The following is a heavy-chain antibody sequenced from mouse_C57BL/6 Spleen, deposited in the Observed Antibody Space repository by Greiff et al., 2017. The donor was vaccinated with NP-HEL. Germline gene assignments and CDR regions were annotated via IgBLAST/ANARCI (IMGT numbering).Heavy chain of an antibody. CDR1: GYTFTDYY. CDR3: ANRGYGSSFAY. Sequence: VQLQQSGPELVKPGASVKISCKASGYTFTDYYMNWVKQSHGKSLEWIGDINPNNGGTSYNQKFKGKATLTVDKSSSTAYMELRSLTSEDSAVYYCANRGYGSSFAYWGQGTLVTVSA. J-gene: IGHJ3*01. D-gene: IGHD1-1*01. V-gene: IGHV1-26*01. CDR2: INPNNGGT.